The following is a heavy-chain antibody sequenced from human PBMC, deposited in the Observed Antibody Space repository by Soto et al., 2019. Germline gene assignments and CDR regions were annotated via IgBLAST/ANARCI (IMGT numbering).Heavy chain of an antibody. CDR2: IYYSGST. Sequence: QVQLQESGPGLVKPSETLSLTCTVSGGSISRYYWSWIRQPPGKGLEWIGYIYYSGSTNYNPSLKSRVTISVDTSKNQCSLKLSSVTAADTAVYYCARDLGSLYFDYWGQGTLVTVSS. CDR3: ARDLGSLYFDY. V-gene: IGHV4-59*01. J-gene: IGHJ4*02. CDR1: GGSISRYY.